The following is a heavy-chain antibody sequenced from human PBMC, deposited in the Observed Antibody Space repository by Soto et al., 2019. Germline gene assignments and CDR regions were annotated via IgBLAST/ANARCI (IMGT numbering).Heavy chain of an antibody. CDR2: IIPIFGTA. CDR3: ARADFVVVVAYYYYGMDV. CDR1: GGTFSSYA. D-gene: IGHD2-15*01. V-gene: IGHV1-69*01. J-gene: IGHJ6*02. Sequence: QVQLVQSGAEVKKPGSSVKVSCKASGGTFSSYAISWVRQAPGQGLEWMGGIIPIFGTANYAQKFQGRVTITADESTSTDYMELSSLRSEDTAVYYCARADFVVVVAYYYYGMDVWGQGTTVTVSS.